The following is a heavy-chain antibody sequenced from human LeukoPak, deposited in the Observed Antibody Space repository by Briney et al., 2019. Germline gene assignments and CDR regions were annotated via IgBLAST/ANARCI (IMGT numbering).Heavy chain of an antibody. CDR1: GGSISSGSYY. Sequence: PSETLSLTCTVSGGSISSGSYYWSWIRQPAGKGLEWIGRIYTSGSTNYNPSLKSRVTISVDTSKNQFSLKLSSVTAADTAVYYCARGVYYDYYFDYWGQGTLVTVSS. D-gene: IGHD3-22*01. CDR2: IYTSGST. CDR3: ARGVYYDYYFDY. V-gene: IGHV4-61*02. J-gene: IGHJ4*02.